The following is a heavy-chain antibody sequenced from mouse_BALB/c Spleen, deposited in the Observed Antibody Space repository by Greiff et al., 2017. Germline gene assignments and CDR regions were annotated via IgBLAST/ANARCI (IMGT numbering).Heavy chain of an antibody. CDR3: AREDRYDAMDY. J-gene: IGHJ4*01. CDR1: GFTFSSYG. Sequence: EVHLVESGGDLVKPGGSLKLSCAASGFTFSSYGMSWVRQTPDKRLEWVATISSGGSYTYYPDSVKGRFTISRDNAKNTLYLQMSSLKSEDTAMYYCAREDRYDAMDYWGQGTSVTVSS. CDR2: ISSGGSYT. V-gene: IGHV5-6*01. D-gene: IGHD2-14*01.